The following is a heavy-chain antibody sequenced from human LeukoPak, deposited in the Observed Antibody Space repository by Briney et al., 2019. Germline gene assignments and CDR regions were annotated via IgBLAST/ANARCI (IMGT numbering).Heavy chain of an antibody. V-gene: IGHV3-11*06. CDR1: GFTFSDYY. CDR2: ISSSSSYT. J-gene: IGHJ6*02. Sequence: GGSLRLSCAASGFTFSDYYMSWIRQAPGKGLEWVSYISSSSSYTNYADSVKGRFTISRDNAKNSLYLQMNSLRAEDTAVYYCARTSSSYSFEGMDVWGQGTTVTVSS. CDR3: ARTSSSYSFEGMDV. D-gene: IGHD6-13*01.